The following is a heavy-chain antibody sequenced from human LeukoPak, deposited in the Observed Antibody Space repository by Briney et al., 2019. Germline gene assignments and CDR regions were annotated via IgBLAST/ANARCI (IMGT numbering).Heavy chain of an antibody. CDR2: INPNSGGT. Sequence: ASVKVSCKASGYTFTGYYMHWVRQAPGQGLEWMGWINPNSGGTNYAQKFQGRVTMTRDTSISTAYMELSRLRSDDTAVYYCAREALYRSSTSCANLPWFDPWGQGTLVTVSS. J-gene: IGHJ5*02. D-gene: IGHD2-2*01. V-gene: IGHV1-2*02. CDR1: GYTFTGYY. CDR3: AREALYRSSTSCANLPWFDP.